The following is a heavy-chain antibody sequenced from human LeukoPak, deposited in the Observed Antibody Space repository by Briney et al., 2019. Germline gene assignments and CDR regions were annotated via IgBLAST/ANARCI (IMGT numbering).Heavy chain of an antibody. D-gene: IGHD3-3*01. CDR2: INPNSGGT. CDR1: GYTFTGYY. V-gene: IGHV1-2*02. CDR3: ARSDFWSGYYWIRGFDP. J-gene: IGHJ5*02. Sequence: ASVKVSCKASGYTFTGYYMHWVRQAPGQGLEWMGWINPNSGGTNYVQKFQGRVTMTRDTSISTAYMELSRLRSDDTAVYYCARSDFWSGYYWIRGFDPWGQGTLVTVSS.